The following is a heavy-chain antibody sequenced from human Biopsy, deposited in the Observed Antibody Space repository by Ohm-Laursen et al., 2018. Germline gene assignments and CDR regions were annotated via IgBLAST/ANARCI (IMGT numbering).Heavy chain of an antibody. CDR1: GDSLSSYF. Sequence: SVTLSLTCTVSGDSLSSYFWSWIRQPPGKGLEWIGFIPNSGSTDHIPSLKSRGTVSMDVSNNDTSLKLTSVTAADTAVYYCARGLGGYDLSSYYIDSWGQGTLVTVSS. V-gene: IGHV4-59*01. CDR3: ARGLGGYDLSSYYIDS. J-gene: IGHJ4*02. D-gene: IGHD3-22*01. CDR2: IPNSGST.